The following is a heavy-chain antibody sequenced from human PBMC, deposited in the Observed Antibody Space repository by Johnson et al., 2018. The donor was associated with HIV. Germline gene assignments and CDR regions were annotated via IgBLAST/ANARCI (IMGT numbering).Heavy chain of an antibody. CDR1: GFTFSSYA. CDR2: ISYDGSNK. CDR3: TSERGRYYDSSNDAFDI. J-gene: IGHJ3*02. D-gene: IGHD3-22*01. V-gene: IGHV3-30*04. Sequence: QVQLVESGGGLVQPGGSLRLSCAASGFTFSSYAMHWVRQAPGKGLEWVAVISYDGSNKYYADSVKGRFTISRDNSKNTLYLQMNSLKTEDTAVYYCTSERGRYYDSSNDAFDIWGQGTMVTVSS.